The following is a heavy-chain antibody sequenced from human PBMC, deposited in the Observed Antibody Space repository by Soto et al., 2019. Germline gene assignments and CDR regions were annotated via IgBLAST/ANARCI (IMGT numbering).Heavy chain of an antibody. Sequence: EVQLLESGGGLIQPGGSLRLSCAASGFNFSNYAMTWVRQAPGRGLEWVSAVSATGGSTYYADSVKGRFTISIDNSKTTLYLQVNILRADDTALYCCSKALRSRRVYMYYYYGLDVWGQGTTVTVSS. J-gene: IGHJ6*01. CDR2: VSATGGST. D-gene: IGHD2-2*01. CDR1: GFNFSNYA. CDR3: SKALRSRRVYMYYYYGLDV. V-gene: IGHV3-23*01.